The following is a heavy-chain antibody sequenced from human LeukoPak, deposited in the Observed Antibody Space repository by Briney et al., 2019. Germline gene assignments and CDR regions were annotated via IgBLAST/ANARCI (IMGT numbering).Heavy chain of an antibody. CDR2: IYYSGST. Sequence: SETLSLTCAVYGGSFSGYYWGWIRQPPGKGLEWIGSIYYSGSTYYNPSLKSRVTISVDTSKNQFSLKLSSVTAADTAVYYCARHPYGDYESWYFDLWGRGTLVTVSP. J-gene: IGHJ2*01. CDR1: GGSFSGYY. CDR3: ARHPYGDYESWYFDL. D-gene: IGHD4-17*01. V-gene: IGHV4-39*01.